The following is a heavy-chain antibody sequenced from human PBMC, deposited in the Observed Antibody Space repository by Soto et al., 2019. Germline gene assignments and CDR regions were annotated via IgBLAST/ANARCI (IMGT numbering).Heavy chain of an antibody. CDR3: ARGSYCGGDCHYRFDY. CDR1: GFTFSSYW. Sequence: GGSLRLSCAASGFTFSSYWMSWVRQAPGKGLEWVANIKQDGSGRNYVDSVKGRFTISRDSAKNSLYLQMISLRAEDTAVYYCARGSYCGGDCHYRFDYWAHG. V-gene: IGHV3-7*04. D-gene: IGHD2-21*02. CDR2: IKQDGSGR. J-gene: IGHJ4*01.